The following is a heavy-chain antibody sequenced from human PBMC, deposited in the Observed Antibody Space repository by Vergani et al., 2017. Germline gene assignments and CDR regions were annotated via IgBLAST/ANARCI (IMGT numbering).Heavy chain of an antibody. J-gene: IGHJ5*02. CDR3: TRGGRRVPATNNWFDP. D-gene: IGHD2-2*01. CDR2: INPSGGST. CDR1: GYTFTSYY. V-gene: IGHV1-46*01. Sequence: QVQLVQSGAEVKKPGASVKVSCKASGYTFTSYYMHWVRQAPGQGLEWMGIINPSGGSTNYAQKFQGRVTMTRDTSTRTVYMELSSLLSEDTAVYYCTRGGRRVPATNNWFDPWGQGTLVTVSS.